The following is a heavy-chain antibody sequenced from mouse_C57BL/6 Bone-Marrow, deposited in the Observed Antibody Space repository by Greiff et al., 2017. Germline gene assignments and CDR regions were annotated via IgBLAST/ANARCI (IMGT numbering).Heavy chain of an antibody. J-gene: IGHJ2*01. CDR3: ARAGSQFDY. Sequence: QLQQSGPGLVKPSQSLSLTCSVTGYSITSGYYWNWIRQFPGNKLEWMGYISYDGSNNYNPSLKNRISITRDTSKNQFFLKLNSVTTEDTATYYCARAGSQFDYWGQGTTLTVSS. CDR2: ISYDGSN. CDR1: GYSITSGYY. V-gene: IGHV3-6*01.